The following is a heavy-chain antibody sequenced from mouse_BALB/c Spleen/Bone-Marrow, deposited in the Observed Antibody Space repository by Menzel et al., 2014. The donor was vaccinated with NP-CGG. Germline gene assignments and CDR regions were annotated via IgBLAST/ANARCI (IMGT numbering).Heavy chain of an antibody. V-gene: IGHV5-17*02. CDR2: ISIGSSTI. CDR1: GFTFSSFG. D-gene: IGHD4-1*01. Sequence: DVQLVESGGGLVQPGGSRKLSCAASGFTFSSFGMHWVRQAPEKGLEWVAYISIGSSTIYYADTVKGRFTISRDNPKNTLFLQMTSLRSEDTAMYYCARSWEYFDVWGAGTTVTVSS. J-gene: IGHJ1*01. CDR3: ARSWEYFDV.